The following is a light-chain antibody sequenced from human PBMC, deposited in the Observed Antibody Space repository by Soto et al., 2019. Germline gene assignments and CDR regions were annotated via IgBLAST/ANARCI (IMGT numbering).Light chain of an antibody. CDR1: QSISSW. V-gene: IGKV1-5*03. J-gene: IGKJ4*01. CDR3: QQYHSYSLT. CDR2: KAS. Sequence: DIQMTQSPSTLSASVGDRVTITCRASQSISSWLAWYQQKPGQAPKLLIYKASSLEGGVPSRFSGSGSGTDVTLTSSSLQPDDFATYHCQQYHSYSLTFGGGTKVDIK.